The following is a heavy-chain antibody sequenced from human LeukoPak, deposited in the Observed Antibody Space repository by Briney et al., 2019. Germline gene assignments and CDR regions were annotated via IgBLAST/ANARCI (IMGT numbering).Heavy chain of an antibody. D-gene: IGHD5-18*01. CDR3: IYGYTLDF. V-gene: IGHV3-53*01. CDR2: IYSGGST. Sequence: GGSLRLSCAASGFIFSNYAMSWVRQAPGKGLEWVSVIYSGGSTNYADSVKGRFTISRDNSKNTLYLQMNSLRAEDTAMYYCIYGYTLDFWGQGTLVTVSS. J-gene: IGHJ4*02. CDR1: GFIFSNYA.